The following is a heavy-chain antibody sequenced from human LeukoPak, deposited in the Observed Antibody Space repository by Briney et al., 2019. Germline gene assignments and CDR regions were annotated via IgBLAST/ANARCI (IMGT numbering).Heavy chain of an antibody. CDR2: INPNSGGT. D-gene: IGHD6-19*01. CDR3: ARERIAVAGTTYYYYYGMDV. V-gene: IGHV1-2*04. J-gene: IGHJ6*02. Sequence: ASVKVSCKASGYTFTGYYMHWVRQAPGQGLEWMGWINPNSGGTNYAQKFQGWVTMTRDTSISTAYMELSRLRSDDTAVYYCARERIAVAGTTYYYYYGMDVWGQGTTVTVSS. CDR1: GYTFTGYY.